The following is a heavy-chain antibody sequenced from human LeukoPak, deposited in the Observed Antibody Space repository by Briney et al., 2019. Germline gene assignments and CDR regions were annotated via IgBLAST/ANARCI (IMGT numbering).Heavy chain of an antibody. CDR1: GFTFSSYA. J-gene: IGHJ4*02. D-gene: IGHD5-24*01. V-gene: IGHV3-23*01. CDR2: ISGSGGST. Sequence: GGSLRLSCAASGFTFSSYAMSWVRQAPGKGLEWVSAISGSGGSTYYADSVKGRFTISRDNSKNTLYLQMNSLRAEVTAVYYCAKDDAWLQFGSWGRGTLVTVSS. CDR3: AKDDAWLQFGS.